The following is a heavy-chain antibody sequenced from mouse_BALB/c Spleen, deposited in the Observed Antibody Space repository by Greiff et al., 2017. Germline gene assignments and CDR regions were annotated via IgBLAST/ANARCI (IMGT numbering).Heavy chain of an antibody. CDR2: ISSGGSYT. J-gene: IGHJ4*01. CDR3: ARPLWLRRDGGEAMDY. D-gene: IGHD2-2*01. Sequence: EVKVVESGGDLVKPGGSLKLSCAASGFTFSSYGMSWVRQTPDKRLEWVATISSGGSYTYYPDSVKGRFTISRDNAKNTLYLQMSSLKSEDTAMYYCARPLWLRRDGGEAMDYWGQGTSVTVSS. CDR1: GFTFSSYG. V-gene: IGHV5-6*01.